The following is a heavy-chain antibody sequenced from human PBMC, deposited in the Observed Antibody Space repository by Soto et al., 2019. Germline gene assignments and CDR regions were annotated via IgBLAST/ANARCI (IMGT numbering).Heavy chain of an antibody. CDR3: ASCPQNCITTSPCCLFFDY. J-gene: IGHJ4*02. D-gene: IGHD2-2*01. CDR2: FDPEDGET. V-gene: IGHV1-24*01. CDR1: GYTLTELS. Sequence: ASVKVSCKVSGYTLTELSMHWVRQAPGKGLDLMGGFDPEDGETIYAQKFQGRVTLTRDTSASTAYMELSSLRSEDTAVYYFASCPQNCITTSPCCLFFDYWGQGTLVTVSS.